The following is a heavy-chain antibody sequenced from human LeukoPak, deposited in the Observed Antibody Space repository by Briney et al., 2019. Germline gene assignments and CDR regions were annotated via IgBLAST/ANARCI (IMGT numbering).Heavy chain of an antibody. CDR3: ARHGTYESSGYDFDY. CDR2: IHYSGST. D-gene: IGHD3-22*01. CDR1: GGSISSYY. J-gene: IGHJ4*02. Sequence: SETLSLTCAVSGGSISSYYWSWLRQPPGKGLEWMGYIHYSGSTNYNPSLKSRVTISVDTSKNQFSLKLSSVTAADTAVYYCARHGTYESSGYDFDYWGQGTLVTVSS. V-gene: IGHV4-59*08.